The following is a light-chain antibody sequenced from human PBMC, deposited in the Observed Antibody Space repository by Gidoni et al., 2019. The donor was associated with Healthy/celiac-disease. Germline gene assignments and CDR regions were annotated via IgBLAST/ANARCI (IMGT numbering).Light chain of an antibody. V-gene: IGKV1-33*01. CDR3: QQYDNLPGT. CDR1: PYISNY. J-gene: IGKJ3*01. CDR2: DAS. Sequence: DSQMTVSPSSLSESVGDRVTITCQASPYISNYLNWYQQKPGKAPKLLIYDASNLETVGISRFIGSGSGTAFTVTTSSLQPAVIATYYCQQYDNLPGTFGPGTKVDIK.